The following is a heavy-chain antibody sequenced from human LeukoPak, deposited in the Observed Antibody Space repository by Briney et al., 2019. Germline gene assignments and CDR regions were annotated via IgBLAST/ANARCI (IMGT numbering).Heavy chain of an antibody. CDR2: ISSSSGTI. CDR1: GFTFSSYS. Sequence: GGSLRLSCAASGFTFSSYSMNWVRQAPGKGLEWVSYISSSSGTIYYADSVRGRFTISRDNAKNSLYLQMNSLRAEDTAVYYCARLGKYSSGYLDYWGQGTLVTVSS. CDR3: ARLGKYSSGYLDY. D-gene: IGHD6-19*01. J-gene: IGHJ4*02. V-gene: IGHV3-48*04.